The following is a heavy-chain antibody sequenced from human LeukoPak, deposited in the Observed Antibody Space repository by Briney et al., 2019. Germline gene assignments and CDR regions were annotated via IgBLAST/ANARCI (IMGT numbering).Heavy chain of an antibody. V-gene: IGHV4-39*07. CDR2: IYYSGST. J-gene: IGHJ5*02. Sequence: SETLSLTCTVSGGSISSSSYYWGWIRQPPGKGLEWIGSIYYSGSTYYNPSLKSRVTISVDTSKNQFSLKLSSVTAADTAVYYCARGHHKLYNWFDPWGQGTLVTVSS. CDR1: GGSISSSSYY. CDR3: ARGHHKLYNWFDP. D-gene: IGHD3-10*01.